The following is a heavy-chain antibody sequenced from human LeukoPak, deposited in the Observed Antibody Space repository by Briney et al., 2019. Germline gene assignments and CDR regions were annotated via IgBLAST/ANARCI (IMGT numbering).Heavy chain of an antibody. Sequence: PGGSLRLSCAASGFTFSSYEMNWVRQAPGKGLEWVSYIRVIGSTIYYADSVKGRFTISRDNAKNSLYLQMNSLRAEDTAVYYCARGSKTSSLEWLLAITTNDYWGQGTLVTVSS. J-gene: IGHJ4*02. CDR3: ARGSKTSSLEWLLAITTNDY. V-gene: IGHV3-48*03. CDR1: GFTFSSYE. CDR2: IRVIGSTI. D-gene: IGHD3-3*01.